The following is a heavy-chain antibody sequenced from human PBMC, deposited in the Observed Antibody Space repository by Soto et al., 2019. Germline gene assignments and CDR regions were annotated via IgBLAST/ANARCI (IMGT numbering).Heavy chain of an antibody. CDR2: IYYSGST. CDR3: ASPALRFLEFCFQH. Sequence: QLQLQESGPGLVKPSETLSLTCTVSGGSISSSSYYWGWIRQPPGKGLEWIGSIYYSGSTYYNPSLKSRVTISVDTSKNQFSLKLSSVTAADTAVYYCASPALRFLEFCFQHWGQGTLVTVSS. J-gene: IGHJ1*01. D-gene: IGHD3-3*01. CDR1: GGSISSSSYY. V-gene: IGHV4-39*01.